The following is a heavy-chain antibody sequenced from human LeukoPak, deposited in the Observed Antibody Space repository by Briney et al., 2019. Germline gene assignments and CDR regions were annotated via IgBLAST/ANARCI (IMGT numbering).Heavy chain of an antibody. J-gene: IGHJ6*02. V-gene: IGHV3-23*01. CDR1: GFTFSSYA. CDR3: AKGSTVVTPYYYGMDV. Sequence: GGSLRLSCAASGFTFSSYAMSWVRQAPGKELEWVSVVSGSGGSTYYADSVKGRFTISRDNSKNTLYLQMNSLRAEDTAVYYCAKGSTVVTPYYYGMDVWGQGTTVTVSS. D-gene: IGHD4-23*01. CDR2: VSGSGGST.